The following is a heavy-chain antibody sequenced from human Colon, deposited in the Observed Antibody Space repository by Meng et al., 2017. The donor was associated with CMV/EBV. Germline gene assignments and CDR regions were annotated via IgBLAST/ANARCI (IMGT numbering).Heavy chain of an antibody. CDR3: AKSNPYGMDV. V-gene: IGHV3-23*01. CDR1: GFSFSRYA. Sequence: GESLKISCAASGFSFSRYAMNWFRQAPGKGLEWVSVISGSGRGTFSADSVKGRFTISRDNSRNTLYLQMNSLRAEDTAVYYCAKSNPYGMDVWGQGTTVTVSS. J-gene: IGHJ6*02. CDR2: ISGSGRGT.